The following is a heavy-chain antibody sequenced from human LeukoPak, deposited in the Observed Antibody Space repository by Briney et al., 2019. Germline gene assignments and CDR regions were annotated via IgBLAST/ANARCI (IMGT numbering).Heavy chain of an antibody. J-gene: IGHJ4*02. CDR3: ATPLISISSTTYYNYFEY. D-gene: IGHD2-2*01. CDR2: ISFDGSHQ. Sequence: GGSLRLSCVASGFTFRSYSLHWVRQAPGKELEWVAVISFDGSHQYFADSVKGRFTISRDNSNNTLYLQMNSLRAEDTAVYYCATPLISISSTTYYNYFEYWGQGALVTVSS. CDR1: GFTFRSYS. V-gene: IGHV3-30*04.